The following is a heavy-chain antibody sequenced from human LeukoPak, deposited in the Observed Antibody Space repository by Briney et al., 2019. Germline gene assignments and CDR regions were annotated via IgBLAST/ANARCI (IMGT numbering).Heavy chain of an antibody. J-gene: IGHJ4*02. CDR1: GFTFGDYA. CDR3: TREVYDSSGYLGYY. D-gene: IGHD3-22*01. Sequence: GGSLRLSCTASGFTFGDYAMSWVRQAPGRGLEWVGFTRSKAYGGTTEYAASVKGRFTISRDDSKSIAYLQMNSLKTEDTAVYYCTREVYDSSGYLGYYWGQGTLVTVSS. CDR2: TRSKAYGGTT. V-gene: IGHV3-49*04.